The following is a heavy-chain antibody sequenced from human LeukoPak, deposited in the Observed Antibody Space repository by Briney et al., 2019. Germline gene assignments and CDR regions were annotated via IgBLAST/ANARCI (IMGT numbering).Heavy chain of an antibody. CDR1: GGSISTDF. V-gene: IGHV4-59*01. CDR3: ARVSYGQYRSGWYEGNYYYYMAV. CDR2: IYYSGST. J-gene: IGHJ6*03. Sequence: SETLSLTCTVSGGSISTDFGSWVRQPPGKGLEGSGHIYYSGSTNSNSSLKSRVTISVDTSTNQFSLKLSSVTAADTAVYYCARVSYGQYRSGWYEGNYYYYMAVWGKGTTVTVSS. D-gene: IGHD6-19*01.